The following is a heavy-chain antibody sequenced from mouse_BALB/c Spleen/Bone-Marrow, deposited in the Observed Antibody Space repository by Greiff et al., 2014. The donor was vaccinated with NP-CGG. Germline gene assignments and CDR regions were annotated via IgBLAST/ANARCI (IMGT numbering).Heavy chain of an antibody. CDR3: ARGEDYDDYYAMDY. J-gene: IGHJ4*01. CDR1: GFSLTGYG. CDR2: IWGDGST. Sequence: VQLVESGPGLVAPSQSLSITCTVSGFSLTGYGVNWVRQPPGKGPEWLGMIWGDGSTDYNSALKSRLSISKDNSKSQVFLKMNSLQTDDTARYYCARGEDYDDYYAMDYWGQGTSVTVSS. D-gene: IGHD2-4*01. V-gene: IGHV2-6-7*01.